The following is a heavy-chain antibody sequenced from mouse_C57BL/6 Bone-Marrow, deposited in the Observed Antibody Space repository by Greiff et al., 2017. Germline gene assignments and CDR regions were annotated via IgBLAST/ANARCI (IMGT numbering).Heavy chain of an antibody. J-gene: IGHJ2*01. Sequence: EVQLQHSGAELVRPGASVKLSCTASGFNIKDDYMHWVKQRPEQGLEWIGWIDPENGDTEYASKFQGKATITADTSSNTAYLQLSSLTSEDTAVYYCTTKITDYWGQGTTLTVSS. CDR1: GFNIKDDY. D-gene: IGHD1-1*01. CDR3: TTKITDY. CDR2: IDPENGDT. V-gene: IGHV14-4*01.